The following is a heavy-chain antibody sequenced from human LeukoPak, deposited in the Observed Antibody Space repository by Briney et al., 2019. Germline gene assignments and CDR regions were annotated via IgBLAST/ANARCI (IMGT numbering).Heavy chain of an antibody. CDR2: INPSGGST. CDR1: GYTFTNYY. D-gene: IGHD3-10*01. CDR3: ARWVSGFNWFDP. J-gene: IGHJ5*02. V-gene: IGHV1-46*01. Sequence: ASVKVSCKASGYTFTNYYMHWVRQAPGQGLEWMGIINPSGGSTSYAQNFQGRVTMTWDTSTSTVYMELSSLRSEDTAVYYCARWVSGFNWFDPWGQGTLVTVSS.